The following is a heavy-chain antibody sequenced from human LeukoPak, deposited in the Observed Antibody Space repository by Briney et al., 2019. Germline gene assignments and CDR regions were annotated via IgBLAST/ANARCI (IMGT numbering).Heavy chain of an antibody. D-gene: IGHD6-19*01. CDR3: AWEQVAVPGGDC. CDR2: IKQDGREK. V-gene: IGHV3-7*04. J-gene: IGHJ4*02. Sequence: GGSLRLSCAASGFSIRSYWMSWVRQAPGKGLEWVANIKQDGREKYYVDSVKGRFTISRDNAKNSLYLDMNSLRAEDTAVYFCAWEQVAVPGGDCWGQGTLVTVSS. CDR1: GFSIRSYW.